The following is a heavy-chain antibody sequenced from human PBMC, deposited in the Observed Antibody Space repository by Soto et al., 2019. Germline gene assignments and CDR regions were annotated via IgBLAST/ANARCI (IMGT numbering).Heavy chain of an antibody. CDR3: ARGSGRTSWIFDY. V-gene: IGHV1-3*02. J-gene: IGHJ4*02. Sequence: EASVKVSCKASGYAFINYAVHWVRQAPGQRLEWLGWSSADNGDIKYSQEFQGRVAITRDPSANTVYMELSNLKSEDMAIYYCARGSGRTSWIFDYWGQGTPVTVSS. CDR1: GYAFINYA. D-gene: IGHD2-2*01. CDR2: SSADNGDI.